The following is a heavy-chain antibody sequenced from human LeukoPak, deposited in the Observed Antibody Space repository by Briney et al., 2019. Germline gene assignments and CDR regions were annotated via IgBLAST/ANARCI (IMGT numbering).Heavy chain of an antibody. D-gene: IGHD4-17*01. CDR1: GLTFRTYN. CDR3: VRGDGDLFDY. V-gene: IGHV3-21*06. J-gene: IGHJ4*02. Sequence: GGSLRLSCAASGLTFRTYNMNWVRQAPGKGLEWVSFISKTSTNIYYGGSVRGRFTISRDNAKNSIHLQMSSLRAEDTAVYYCVRGDGDLFDYWGQGTLVSVSS. CDR2: ISKTSTNI.